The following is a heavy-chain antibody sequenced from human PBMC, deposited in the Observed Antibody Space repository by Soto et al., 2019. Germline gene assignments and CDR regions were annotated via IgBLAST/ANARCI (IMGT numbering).Heavy chain of an antibody. CDR3: ARSDKWVDPFDY. CDR2: IWYDGSNK. CDR1: GFTFSSYG. J-gene: IGHJ4*02. Sequence: QVQLVESGGGVVQPGRSLRLSCAASGFTFSSYGMHWVRQAPGKGLEWVAVIWYDGSNKYYADSVKGRFTISRDNSKNTLYLQMNSLRAEDTAVYYCARSDKWVDPFDYWGQGTLVTVSS. D-gene: IGHD1-26*01. V-gene: IGHV3-33*01.